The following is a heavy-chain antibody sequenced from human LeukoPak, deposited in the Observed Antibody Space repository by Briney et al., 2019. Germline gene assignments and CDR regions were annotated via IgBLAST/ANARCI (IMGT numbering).Heavy chain of an antibody. D-gene: IGHD5-18*01. CDR3: ARRHTAMVEDAFDI. CDR1: GGTFSSYA. CDR2: IIPIFGTA. J-gene: IGHJ3*02. Sequence: SVKVSCKASGGTFSSYATSWVRQAPGQGLEWMGRIIPIFGTANYAQKFQGRVTITTDESTSTAYMELSSLRSEDTAVYYCARRHTAMVEDAFDIWGQGTMVTVSS. V-gene: IGHV1-69*05.